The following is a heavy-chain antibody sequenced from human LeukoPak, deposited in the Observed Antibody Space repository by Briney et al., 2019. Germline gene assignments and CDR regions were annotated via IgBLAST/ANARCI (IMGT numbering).Heavy chain of an antibody. Sequence: PGESLKISCKGSGYSFTSYWIGWVRQMPGKGPEWMGIIYPGGSDTRYSPSFQGQVTISADKSISTAYLQWSSLKASDTAMYYCARRCSSTSCYNVYGMDVWGQGTTVTVSS. J-gene: IGHJ6*02. CDR2: IYPGGSDT. CDR3: ARRCSSTSCYNVYGMDV. D-gene: IGHD2-2*02. V-gene: IGHV5-51*01. CDR1: GYSFTSYW.